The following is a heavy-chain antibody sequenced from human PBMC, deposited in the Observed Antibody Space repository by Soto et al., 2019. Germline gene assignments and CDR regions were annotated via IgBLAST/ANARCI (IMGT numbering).Heavy chain of an antibody. CDR2: IYYSGST. J-gene: IGHJ6*02. Sequence: SETLSLTCTVSGGSINSGDFYWIWIRQPPGKGLEWIGYIYYSGSTDYDPSLKSRVTISMDKSKNQFSLKLGSVTAADTAMYYCARHRGYRYGYAYYYGMDVWGQGTTVTVS. D-gene: IGHD5-18*01. CDR1: GGSINSGDFY. V-gene: IGHV4-30-4*01. CDR3: ARHRGYRYGYAYYYGMDV.